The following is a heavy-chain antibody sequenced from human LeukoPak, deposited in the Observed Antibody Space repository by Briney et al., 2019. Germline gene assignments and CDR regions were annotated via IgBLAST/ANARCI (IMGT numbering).Heavy chain of an antibody. CDR2: IYYSGST. CDR3: ARGIAWFGDHPLPDAFDI. Sequence: PSETLSLTCTVSGGSISSGGYYWSWIRQHPGKGLEWFGYIYYSGSTYYNPSLKSRVTISVDTSKNQFSLKLSPVTAADTAVYYCARGIAWFGDHPLPDAFDIWGQGTMVTVSS. CDR1: GGSISSGGYY. V-gene: IGHV4-31*03. J-gene: IGHJ3*02. D-gene: IGHD3-10*01.